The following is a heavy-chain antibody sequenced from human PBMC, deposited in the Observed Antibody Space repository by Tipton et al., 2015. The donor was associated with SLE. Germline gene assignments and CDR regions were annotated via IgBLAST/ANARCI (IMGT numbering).Heavy chain of an antibody. CDR2: IYYSGST. J-gene: IGHJ4*02. CDR1: GGSISSYY. V-gene: IGHV4-59*01. CDR3: ARDHGITMIGEY. Sequence: TLSLTCTVSGGSISSYYWSWIRQPPGKGLEWIGYIYYSGSTKYNPSLKSTVTITVDTSKNQFSLKLNSVTAADTAVYYCARDHGITMIGEYWGQGTLVTVSS. D-gene: IGHD3-22*01.